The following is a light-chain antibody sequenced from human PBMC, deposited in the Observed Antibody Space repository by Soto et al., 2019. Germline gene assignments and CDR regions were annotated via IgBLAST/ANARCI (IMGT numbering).Light chain of an antibody. CDR2: DAS. CDR3: QQRSSWPPGLT. V-gene: IGKV3-11*01. CDR1: QSVSNY. J-gene: IGKJ3*01. Sequence: EIVLTQSPATLSLSPGERATLSCRASQSVSNYLAWYQQKPGQAPRLLIYDASNRPTDIPARFSGSGSGTDFTLTISSLAPEDSAGYYCQQRSSWPPGLTFCPGTTVHIK.